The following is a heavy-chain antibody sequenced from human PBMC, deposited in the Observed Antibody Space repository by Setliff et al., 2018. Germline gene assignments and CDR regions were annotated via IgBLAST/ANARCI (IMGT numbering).Heavy chain of an antibody. CDR2: INHSGST. Sequence: SETLSLTCAVYGGSFSTYYWIWIRQPPGKGLEWIGEINHSGSTNYNPSLKSRVTISVDTSKNQFSLKLSSVAAAGTAVYYCARGRGPSGYWGQGTLVTVSS. CDR1: GGSFSTYY. D-gene: IGHD3-10*01. J-gene: IGHJ4*02. CDR3: ARGRGPSGY. V-gene: IGHV4-34*01.